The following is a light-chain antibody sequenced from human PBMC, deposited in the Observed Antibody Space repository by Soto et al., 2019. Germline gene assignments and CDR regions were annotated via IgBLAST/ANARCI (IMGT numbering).Light chain of an antibody. Sequence: ETVLTQSPATLSVSPGERVTLSCRASQSVRSNLAGYQQRPGQAPRLLISGASTRATGIPATFSGSGSGTEFTLTISSLESEDFAIYYCQQYNDWPPWTFGQGTKVEIK. V-gene: IGKV3-15*01. CDR2: GAS. CDR1: QSVRSN. J-gene: IGKJ1*01. CDR3: QQYNDWPPWT.